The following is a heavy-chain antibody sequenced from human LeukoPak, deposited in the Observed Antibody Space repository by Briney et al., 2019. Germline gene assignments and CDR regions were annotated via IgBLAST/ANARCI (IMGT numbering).Heavy chain of an antibody. V-gene: IGHV3-23*01. CDR3: ARGLYSSSP. J-gene: IGHJ4*02. D-gene: IGHD6-6*01. Sequence: PGRSLRLSCAASGFTFDDYAMHWVRQAPGKGLEWVSGISGSGGSTYYADSVKGRFTISRDNSKNTLYLQVNSLRAEDTAVYYCARGLYSSSPWGQGILVTVSS. CDR1: GFTFDDYA. CDR2: ISGSGGST.